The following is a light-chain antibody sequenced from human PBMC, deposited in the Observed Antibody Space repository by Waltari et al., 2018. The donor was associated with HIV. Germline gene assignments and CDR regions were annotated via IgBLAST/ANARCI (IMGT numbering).Light chain of an antibody. CDR2: GAS. J-gene: IGKJ2*01. Sequence: EIVLTQSPGTLSLSPGERATLSCRASQRVSSNYLAWYQQKFGQAPRLLIYGASSRATGIPDRFSGSGSGTDFTLTISRLEAEDFAVYYCQQYGTSPPYTFGQGTKLEIK. CDR3: QQYGTSPPYT. V-gene: IGKV3-20*01. CDR1: QRVSSNY.